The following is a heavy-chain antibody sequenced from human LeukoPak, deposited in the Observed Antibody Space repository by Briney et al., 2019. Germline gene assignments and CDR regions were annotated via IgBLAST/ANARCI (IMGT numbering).Heavy chain of an antibody. Sequence: PSETLSLTCAVYGGSFSGYYWSWIRQPPGKGLEWIGEITHGGSTNYNPSLKSRVTISVDTSKNQFSLELNSVTAADTAVYYLARGGWHSSSWYFDYWGQGTLVNVSS. CDR1: GGSFSGYY. CDR3: ARGGWHSSSWYFDY. CDR2: ITHGGST. D-gene: IGHD6-13*01. V-gene: IGHV4-34*01. J-gene: IGHJ4*02.